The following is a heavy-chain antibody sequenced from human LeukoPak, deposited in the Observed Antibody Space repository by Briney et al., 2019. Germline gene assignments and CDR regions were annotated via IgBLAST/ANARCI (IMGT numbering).Heavy chain of an antibody. CDR3: AKDPVLGSSGYYYYFDY. D-gene: IGHD3-22*01. CDR1: GFTFSSYA. Sequence: GGSLRLSCAASGFTFSSYAMSWVRQAPGKGLEWVSAISGSGGSTYYADSVKGRFTISRDNSKNTLYLQMSSLRAEDTAVYYCAKDPVLGSSGYYYYFDYWGQGTLVTVSS. CDR2: ISGSGGST. V-gene: IGHV3-23*01. J-gene: IGHJ4*02.